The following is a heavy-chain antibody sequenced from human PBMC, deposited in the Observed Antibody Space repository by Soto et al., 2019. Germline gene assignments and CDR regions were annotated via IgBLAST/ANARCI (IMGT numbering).Heavy chain of an antibody. J-gene: IGHJ4*02. V-gene: IGHV3-48*03. Sequence: TGGSLRLSCAASGLTLSRYEMNWVRQAPGKGLEWVSYITTSGSTIYYADSVKGRFTISRDNAKNSLYLQMNSLRAEDTAVYYCALSLTYCGGDCYSDYWGQGTLVTVSS. CDR2: ITTSGSTI. CDR3: ALSLTYCGGDCYSDY. CDR1: GLTLSRYE. D-gene: IGHD2-21*02.